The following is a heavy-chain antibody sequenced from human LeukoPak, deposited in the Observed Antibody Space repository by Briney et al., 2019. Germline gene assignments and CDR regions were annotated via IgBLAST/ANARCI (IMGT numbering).Heavy chain of an antibody. CDR2: ISSSSSYI. V-gene: IGHV3-21*01. Sequence: GGSLRLSCAASGFTLSSYSMNWVRQAPGRGLEWVSSISSSSSYIYYADSVKGRFTIPRDNAKNSLYLQMNSLRAEDTAVYYCASLWDFDYWGQGTLVTVSS. CDR3: ASLWDFDY. J-gene: IGHJ4*02. D-gene: IGHD2-21*01. CDR1: GFTLSSYS.